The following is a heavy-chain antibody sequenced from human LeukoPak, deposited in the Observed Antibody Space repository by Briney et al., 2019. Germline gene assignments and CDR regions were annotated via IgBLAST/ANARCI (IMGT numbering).Heavy chain of an antibody. D-gene: IGHD2-2*01. CDR2: ISSSSSNI. Sequence: PGGSLRLSCAASGFTFSSYSMNCVRQAPGKGLEWVSYISSSSSNIYYADSVKGRFTISRDNAKNSLYLQMNSLRDEDTAVYYCARVYCSGTSCYVGVYYFDYWGQGTLVTVSS. CDR3: ARVYCSGTSCYVGVYYFDY. CDR1: GFTFSSYS. V-gene: IGHV3-48*02. J-gene: IGHJ4*02.